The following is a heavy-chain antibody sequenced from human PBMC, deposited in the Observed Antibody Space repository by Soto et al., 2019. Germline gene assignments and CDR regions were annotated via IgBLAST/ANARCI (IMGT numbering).Heavy chain of an antibody. Sequence: NPGWSLRLSCAASGFTFSSYSMNWVRQAPGKGLEWVSSISSSSSCIYYADSVKGRFTISRDNAKNSLYLQMNSLRAEDTAVYYCARDISFGGDYYGSVPYYYGMEVWGKGTTVTVSS. CDR1: GFTFSSYS. D-gene: IGHD3-10*01. CDR3: ARDISFGGDYYGSVPYYYGMEV. CDR2: ISSSSSCI. J-gene: IGHJ6*04. V-gene: IGHV3-21*01.